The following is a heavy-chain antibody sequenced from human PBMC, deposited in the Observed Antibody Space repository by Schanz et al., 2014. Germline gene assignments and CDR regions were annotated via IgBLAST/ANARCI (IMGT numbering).Heavy chain of an antibody. CDR1: GFSFSSYA. CDR2: ISASGGDT. J-gene: IGHJ4*02. CDR3: ARAGYCTSVSCSLFVSDY. V-gene: IGHV3-23*01. D-gene: IGHD2-2*03. Sequence: EVQLLESGGGLVEPGGSLRLSCAASGFSFSSYAMSWVRQAPGKGLEWLSVISASGGDTYYADSVKGRFTISRDNSKNTLYLQMNSLRAEDTAVYYCARAGYCTSVSCSLFVSDYWGQGTLVTVSS.